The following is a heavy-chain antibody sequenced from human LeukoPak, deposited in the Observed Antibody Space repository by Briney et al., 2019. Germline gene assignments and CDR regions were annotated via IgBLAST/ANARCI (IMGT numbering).Heavy chain of an antibody. J-gene: IGHJ4*02. Sequence: PGASLRLSCTTSGFTFREYGMNWVRQAPGKGLEWVAVVWYDGTKKYYADSVKGRFTISRNNSQNTLYLQMISLRAEDTAVYYCVRDRSLATSSGYDPRRFDSWGQGALVTVSS. CDR1: GFTFREYG. D-gene: IGHD5-12*01. CDR3: VRDRSLATSSGYDPRRFDS. CDR2: VWYDGTKK. V-gene: IGHV3-33*01.